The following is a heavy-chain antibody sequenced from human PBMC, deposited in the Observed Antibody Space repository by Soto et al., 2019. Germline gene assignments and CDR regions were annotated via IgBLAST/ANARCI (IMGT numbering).Heavy chain of an antibody. J-gene: IGHJ6*02. CDR3: AKMTSDSYGRNYGMDV. CDR1: GLPFSSYA. CDR2: LRDSGVSP. V-gene: IGHV3-23*01. D-gene: IGHD5-18*01. Sequence: PGGSLRLSCAGSGLPFSSYAMSWVRQAPEKGLEWVSALRDSGVSPYYADSVKGRFTISRDNSKNTLYLQMDSLRVEDTALYYCAKMTSDSYGRNYGMDVWGQGTTVTVSS.